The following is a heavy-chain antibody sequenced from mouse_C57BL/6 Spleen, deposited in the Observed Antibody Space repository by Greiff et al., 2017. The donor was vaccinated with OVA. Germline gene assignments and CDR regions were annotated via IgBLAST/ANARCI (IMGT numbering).Heavy chain of an antibody. J-gene: IGHJ4*01. CDR3: TTYSIGDY. CDR2: IDPENGDT. CDR1: GFTIKDDY. V-gene: IGHV14-4*01. Sequence: VHVKQSGAELVRPGASVKLSCTASGFTIKDDYMHWVKQRPEQGLEWIGWIDPENGDTEYASKFQGKATITADTSSNTAYLQLSSLTSEDTAVYYCTTYSIGDYWGQGTSVTVSS.